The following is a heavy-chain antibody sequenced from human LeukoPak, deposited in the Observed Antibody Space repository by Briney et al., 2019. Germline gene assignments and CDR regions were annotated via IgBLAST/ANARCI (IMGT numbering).Heavy chain of an antibody. D-gene: IGHD1-7*01. CDR1: GGSISSGDYY. CDR2: IYYSGST. Sequence: SQTLSLTCTVSGGSISSGDYYWSWIRQPPGKGLEWIGYIYYSGSTYYNPSLKSRVTISVDTSKNQFSLKLSSVTAADTAVYYCAREGGTGTTRYYYYYMDVWGKGTTVTVSS. CDR3: AREGGTGTTRYYYYYMDV. J-gene: IGHJ6*03. V-gene: IGHV4-30-4*08.